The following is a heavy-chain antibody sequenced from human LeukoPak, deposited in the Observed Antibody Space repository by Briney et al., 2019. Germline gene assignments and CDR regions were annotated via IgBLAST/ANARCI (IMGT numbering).Heavy chain of an antibody. D-gene: IGHD3-16*02. V-gene: IGHV4-39*07. CDR2: IYYSGST. CDR3: RGSRLGELSYDY. J-gene: IGHJ4*02. Sequence: SESLSLTCTVSGGSISSSSYYWGWIRQPPGKGLEWIGSIYYSGSTYYNPSLKSRVTISVDTSKNQFSLKLSSVTAADTAVYYCRGSRLGELSYDYWGQGTLVTVSS. CDR1: GGSISSSSYY.